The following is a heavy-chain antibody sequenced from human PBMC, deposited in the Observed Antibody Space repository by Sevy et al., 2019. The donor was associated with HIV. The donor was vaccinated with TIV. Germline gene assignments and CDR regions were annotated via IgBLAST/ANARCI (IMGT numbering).Heavy chain of an antibody. CDR2: INSDGKII. Sequence: GGSLRLSCAASGFTFTSDYMHWVRQPPGKGLVWVSHINSDGKIIRYADSVKGRFTTSRDNAKNTLYLQMNSLRAEDTAVYIYARGSRGTFGLWGQGTLVTVSS. J-gene: IGHJ4*02. D-gene: IGHD1-26*01. V-gene: IGHV3-74*01. CDR3: ARGSRGTFGL. CDR1: GFTFTSDY.